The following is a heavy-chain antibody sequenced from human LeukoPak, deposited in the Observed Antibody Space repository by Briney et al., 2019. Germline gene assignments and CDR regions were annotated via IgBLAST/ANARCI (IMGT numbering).Heavy chain of an antibody. CDR2: INAGNGNT. CDR1: GYTFTSYA. Sequence: GASVKVSCKASGYTFTSYAMHWVRQAPGQRFEWMGWINAGNGNTKYSQKFQGRVTITRDTSASTAYMELSSLRSEDTAVYYCARALGIVYSRPFDYWGQGTLVTVSS. J-gene: IGHJ4*02. D-gene: IGHD3-22*01. CDR3: ARALGIVYSRPFDY. V-gene: IGHV1-3*01.